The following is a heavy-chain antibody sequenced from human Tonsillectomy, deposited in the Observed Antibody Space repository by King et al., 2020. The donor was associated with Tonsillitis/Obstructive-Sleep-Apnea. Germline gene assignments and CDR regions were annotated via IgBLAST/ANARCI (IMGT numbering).Heavy chain of an antibody. CDR3: AREDIVVVPAANYHYYYMDV. J-gene: IGHJ6*03. CDR2: IYYSGIT. CDR1: GGSISSYY. Sequence: VQLQESGPGLVKPSETLSLTCTVSGGSISSYYWSWIRQPPGKGLEWIGYIYYSGITNYNPSLTGRVTISVDTSKKQFSLKLSSVTAADTAVYYCAREDIVVVPAANYHYYYMDVWGKGTTVTVSS. D-gene: IGHD2-2*01. V-gene: IGHV4-59*01.